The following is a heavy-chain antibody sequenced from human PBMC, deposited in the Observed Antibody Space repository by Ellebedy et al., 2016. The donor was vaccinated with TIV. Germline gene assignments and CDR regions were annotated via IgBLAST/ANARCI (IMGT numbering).Heavy chain of an antibody. D-gene: IGHD6-19*01. V-gene: IGHV3-23*01. Sequence: GESLKISXAASGFTFSSYAMSWVRQAPGKGLEWVSAISGSGGSTYYADSVKGRFTISRDNSKNTLYLQMNSLRAEDTAVYYCAKDSSIRSKDYWGQGTLVTVSS. CDR1: GFTFSSYA. CDR3: AKDSSIRSKDY. CDR2: ISGSGGST. J-gene: IGHJ4*02.